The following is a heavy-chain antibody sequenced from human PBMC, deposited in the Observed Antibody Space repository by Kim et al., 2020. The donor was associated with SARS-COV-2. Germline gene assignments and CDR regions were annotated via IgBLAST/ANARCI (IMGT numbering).Heavy chain of an antibody. V-gene: IGHV3-66*01. CDR2: GIT. D-gene: IGHD2-15*01. CDR3: AREVGDYFYY. Sequence: GITYYANFLKGRFTISRDNSRNTWYLQMNSRRADDTAVYYCAREVGDYFYYWGQGTLVTVSS. J-gene: IGHJ4*02.